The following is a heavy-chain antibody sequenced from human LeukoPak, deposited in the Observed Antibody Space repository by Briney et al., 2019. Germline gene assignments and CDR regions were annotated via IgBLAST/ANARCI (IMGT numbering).Heavy chain of an antibody. V-gene: IGHV3-23*01. CDR2: ISGSGGST. D-gene: IGHD6-13*01. Sequence: PGGSLRLSCAASGFTFSSYGMSWVRQAPGKGLEWVSVISGSGGSTYYAESVKGRFTISRGNSKNTLYLEMNSLRADDTAVYYCAKDRVAAAGVLGYNDYWGQGTLVTVHS. CDR3: AKDRVAAAGVLGYNDY. CDR1: GFTFSSYG. J-gene: IGHJ4*02.